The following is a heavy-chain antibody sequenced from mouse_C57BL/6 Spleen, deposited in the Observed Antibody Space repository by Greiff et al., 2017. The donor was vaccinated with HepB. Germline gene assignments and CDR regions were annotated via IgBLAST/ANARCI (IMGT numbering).Heavy chain of an antibody. J-gene: IGHJ3*01. V-gene: IGHV1-64*01. D-gene: IGHD4-1*01. Sequence: VQLQQSGAELVKPGASVKSSCKASGYTFTSYWMHWVKQRPGQGLEWIGMIHPNSGSTNYNEKFKSKATLTVDKSSSTAYMQLSSLTSEDSAVYYCARGTGRAWFAYWGQGTLVTVSA. CDR1: GYTFTSYW. CDR3: ARGTGRAWFAY. CDR2: IHPNSGST.